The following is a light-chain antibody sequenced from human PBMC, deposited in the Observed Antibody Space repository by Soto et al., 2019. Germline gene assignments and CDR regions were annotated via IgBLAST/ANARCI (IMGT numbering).Light chain of an antibody. CDR3: QQSYSTASIT. CDR2: AAP. J-gene: IGKJ5*01. CDR1: QSISSY. V-gene: IGKV1-39*01. Sequence: DIQMTQSPSSLSASVGDRVTITCRASQSISSYLNWYQQKPGKAPKLLIYAAPSLQSGVPSRFSGSGSGTDFTLTISSLQPEDFATYYCQQSYSTASITFGQGTRLEIK.